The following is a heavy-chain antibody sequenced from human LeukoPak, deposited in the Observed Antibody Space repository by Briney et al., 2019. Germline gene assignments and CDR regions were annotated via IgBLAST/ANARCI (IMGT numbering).Heavy chain of an antibody. V-gene: IGHV3-7*03. J-gene: IGHJ4*02. CDR2: INQDESEK. CDR1: GFIFSRYW. D-gene: IGHD4-17*01. Sequence: GGSLRLSCATSGFIFSRYWMSWVRQAPGKGLEWVANINQDESEKNYVDSVKGRFTISRDNAKNSLDLQMNSLRAEDTAVYYCARCGQTTVTTLFGYWGQGTLVTVSS. CDR3: ARCGQTTVTTLFGY.